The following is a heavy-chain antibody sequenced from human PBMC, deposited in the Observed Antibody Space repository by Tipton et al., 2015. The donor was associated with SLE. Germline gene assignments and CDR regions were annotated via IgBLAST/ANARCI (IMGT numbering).Heavy chain of an antibody. V-gene: IGHV5-51*03. D-gene: IGHD5-24*01. J-gene: IGHJ4*02. CDR2: IYPGDSDT. CDR1: GYSFTNYW. CDR3: ARMDGSLGPFDY. Sequence: VQLVQSGAEVKKPGESLRISCKGSGYSFTNYWIAWVRQMPGKGLEWMGIIYPGDSDTRYSPSFQGQVTISADKSISAAYLQWGSLKASGTAVYYCARMDGSLGPFDYWGQGTLVTVSA.